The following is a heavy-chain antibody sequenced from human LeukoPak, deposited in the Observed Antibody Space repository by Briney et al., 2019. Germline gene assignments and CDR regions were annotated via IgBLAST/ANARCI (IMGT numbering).Heavy chain of an antibody. CDR2: ISGSGGST. D-gene: IGHD3-10*01. CDR3: AKVGPMVRGVINVGYFDY. CDR1: GFTFSSYA. V-gene: IGHV3-23*01. Sequence: GGSLRLSCAASGFTFSSYAMSWVRQAPGKGLEWVSAISGSGGSTYYADSVKGRFTISRDNSKNTLYLQMNSLRAEDTAVYYCAKVGPMVRGVINVGYFDYWGQGTLVTVSS. J-gene: IGHJ4*02.